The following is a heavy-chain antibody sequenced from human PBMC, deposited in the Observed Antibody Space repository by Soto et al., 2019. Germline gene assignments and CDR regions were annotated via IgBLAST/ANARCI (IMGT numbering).Heavy chain of an antibody. D-gene: IGHD4-4*01. V-gene: IGHV1-24*01. CDR2: FDPEDGET. CDR1: VYSLTEFS. CDR3: ATSATATTNYYYCGGLDV. Sequence: SVKVSCKVFVYSLTEFSMHCRRRAHGKGLEWMGGFDPEDGETIYAQKFQGRVTMTEDTSTDTAYMELSSLRSEDTAVYYCATSATATTNYYYCGGLDVWGQGTTVTVSS. J-gene: IGHJ6*02.